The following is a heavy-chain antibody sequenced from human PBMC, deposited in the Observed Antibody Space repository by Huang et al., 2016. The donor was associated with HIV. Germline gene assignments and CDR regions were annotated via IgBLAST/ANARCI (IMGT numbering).Heavy chain of an antibody. J-gene: IGHJ6*03. CDR2: IYDKGST. V-gene: IGHV4-39*01. Sequence: QLLLQESGPGLVKPSEALALTCAVSGGSIRSSDYHWGWIRQPPGKGLGLIGSIYDKGSTHYSPSLKSRVTIAVDTSKNLFFLNLTSMTAADTAVYYCARHREGPVAYYSGWGSHLNYMDVWGRGRTVVVSS. CDR3: ARHREGPVAYYSGWGSHLNYMDV. CDR1: GGSIRSSDYH. D-gene: IGHD3-10*01.